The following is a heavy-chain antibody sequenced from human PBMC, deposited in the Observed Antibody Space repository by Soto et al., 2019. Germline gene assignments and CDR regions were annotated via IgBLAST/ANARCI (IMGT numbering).Heavy chain of an antibody. CDR3: ARDAGGTTVAFGMDV. Sequence: QVQLVQSGAEVKKTGSSVKVSCKASVGTFSSYAISWVRQAPGQGLEWMGGIIPIFGTANSAQKFQGRVTITAAESTSTAYMELSSLRSEDTAVYYCARDAGGTTVAFGMDVWGQGTTVTVSS. CDR1: VGTFSSYA. CDR2: IIPIFGTA. D-gene: IGHD4-17*01. J-gene: IGHJ6*02. V-gene: IGHV1-69*01.